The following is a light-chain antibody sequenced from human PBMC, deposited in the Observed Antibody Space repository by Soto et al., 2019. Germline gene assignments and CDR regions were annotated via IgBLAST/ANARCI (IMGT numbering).Light chain of an antibody. CDR2: KAS. CDR3: QQYSIYPLT. CDR1: QSISSW. Sequence: DIQMTQDPSTLSASVGDRVTITCRASQSISSWLAWYQQKPGKAPKSLIYKASSLESGVPSRFSGGGSGTEFTLTISSLQPDDFATYSCQQYSIYPLTFGQGTRLEIK. J-gene: IGKJ5*01. V-gene: IGKV1-5*03.